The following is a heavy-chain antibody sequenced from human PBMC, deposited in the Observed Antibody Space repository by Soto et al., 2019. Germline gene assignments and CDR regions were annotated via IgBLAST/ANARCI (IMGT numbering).Heavy chain of an antibody. CDR3: ARDLRRRARAAPCNYYFDY. CDR2: IRAYNGHT. V-gene: IGHV1-18*01. CDR1: GYTFTSYG. D-gene: IGHD6-13*01. Sequence: QVQLVQSGAEVKKPGASVKVSCKASGYTFTSYGISWVRQAPGQGLEWMGWIRAYNGHTNYAQKLQGRVTMTPDTSTNTAYMELRSLRSDDTAVYYCARDLRRRARAAPCNYYFDYWGQGTLVAGSS. J-gene: IGHJ4*02.